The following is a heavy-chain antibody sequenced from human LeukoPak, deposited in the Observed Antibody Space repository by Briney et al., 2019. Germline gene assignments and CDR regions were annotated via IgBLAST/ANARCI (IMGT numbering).Heavy chain of an antibody. D-gene: IGHD3-22*01. CDR1: GGSISSGSYY. Sequence: SETLSLTCTVSGGSISSGSYYWSWIRQPAGKGLEWIGRIYTSGSTNYNPSLKSRVTISVDTSKNQFSLKLSSVTAADTAVYYCARDQDSSPTFDYWGQGTLVTVSS. CDR3: ARDQDSSPTFDY. V-gene: IGHV4-61*02. J-gene: IGHJ4*02. CDR2: IYTSGST.